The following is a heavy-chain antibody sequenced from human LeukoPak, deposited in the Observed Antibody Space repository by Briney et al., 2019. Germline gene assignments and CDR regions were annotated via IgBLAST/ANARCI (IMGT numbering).Heavy chain of an antibody. V-gene: IGHV3-30*03. CDR3: ARNGDGLDALDI. J-gene: IGHJ3*02. CDR1: GFTFSSYG. Sequence: GGSLRLSCAASGFTFSSYGMHWVRQAPGKGLEWVAVISYDGSNKYYADSVKGRFTISRDNSKNTLYLQMNSLRADDTALYYCARNGDGLDALDIWGQGTVVTVSS. D-gene: IGHD7-27*01. CDR2: ISYDGSNK.